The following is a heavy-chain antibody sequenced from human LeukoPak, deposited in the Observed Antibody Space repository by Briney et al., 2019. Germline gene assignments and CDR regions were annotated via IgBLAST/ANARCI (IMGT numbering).Heavy chain of an antibody. CDR2: IYNRGST. V-gene: IGHV4-59*01. D-gene: IGHD3-22*01. Sequence: PSETLSLTCTVSGGSISSYYWGWSRQPPGKGLEWIGYIYNRGSTNYNPSLKSRVTISVDTSKNQFSLKLSSVTAADTAVYYCARVQGMGGYYLVDFWGQGTLVTVSS. CDR3: ARVQGMGGYYLVDF. CDR1: GGSISSYY. J-gene: IGHJ4*02.